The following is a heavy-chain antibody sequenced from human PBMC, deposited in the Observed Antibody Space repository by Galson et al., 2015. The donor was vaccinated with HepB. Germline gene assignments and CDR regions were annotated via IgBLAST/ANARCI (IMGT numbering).Heavy chain of an antibody. J-gene: IGHJ3*02. Sequence: SLRLSCAASGFTFSNAWMNWVRQAPGKGLEWVGRIKSKTDGGTTDYAAPVKGRFTISRDDSKNTLYLQMNSLKTEDTAVYYCTTDSRQQLGDDAFDIWGQGTMVTVSS. CDR2: IKSKTDGGTT. CDR3: TTDSRQQLGDDAFDI. D-gene: IGHD6-13*01. V-gene: IGHV3-15*07. CDR1: GFTFSNAW.